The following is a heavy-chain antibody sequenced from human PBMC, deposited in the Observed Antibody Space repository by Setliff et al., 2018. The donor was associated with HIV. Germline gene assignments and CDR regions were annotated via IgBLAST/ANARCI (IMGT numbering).Heavy chain of an antibody. CDR1: GFAFSGHQ. Sequence: PGGSLRLSCAASGFAFSGHQMSWVRQAPGKGLEWVAKIKQDGSEKYYVDSVKGRFTISRDNAKNSLYLQMNSLRVEDTAVYYCARDYLYYNMYNGSPVYGMDVWGQGTTVTVSS. CDR2: IKQDGSEK. J-gene: IGHJ6*02. D-gene: IGHD3-10*01. V-gene: IGHV3-7*01. CDR3: ARDYLYYNMYNGSPVYGMDV.